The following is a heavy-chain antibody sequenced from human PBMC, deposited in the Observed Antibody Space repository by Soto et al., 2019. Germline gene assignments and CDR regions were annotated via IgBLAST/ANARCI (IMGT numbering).Heavy chain of an antibody. D-gene: IGHD2-15*01. V-gene: IGHV3-23*01. Sequence: EVQLLESGGGLVQPGGSLRLSCAASGFTFSSYAMSWVRQAPGKGLAWVSTISGSGGSTYYADSVKGRFAISRDNSKNTLYLQMNSLRAEDTAVYYCAKDHGRVGYCRGCSCSLAFDIWGQGTIVNVSA. CDR2: ISGSGGST. CDR1: GFTFSSYA. CDR3: AKDHGRVGYCRGCSCSLAFDI. J-gene: IGHJ3*02.